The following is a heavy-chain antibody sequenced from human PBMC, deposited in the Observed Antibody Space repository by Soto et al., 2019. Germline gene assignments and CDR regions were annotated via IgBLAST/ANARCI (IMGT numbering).Heavy chain of an antibody. CDR3: AKVPRYCSGTNCYAGYFQY. Sequence: PGGSLRLSCAASGFTFSSYAMSWVRQSPGKGLEWVSLISGSGGNTYHADSVKGRFTISRDNSKNTLSLQMNSLRAEDTAIYYCAKVPRYCSGTNCYAGYFQYWGQGTLVTVSS. D-gene: IGHD2-2*01. CDR1: GFTFSSYA. J-gene: IGHJ1*01. V-gene: IGHV3-23*01. CDR2: ISGSGGNT.